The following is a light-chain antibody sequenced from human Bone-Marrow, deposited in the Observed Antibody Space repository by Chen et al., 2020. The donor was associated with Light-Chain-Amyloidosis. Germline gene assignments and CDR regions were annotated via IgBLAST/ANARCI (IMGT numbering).Light chain of an antibody. V-gene: IGLV3-25*03. CDR3: QSADSSGTYEVI. CDR1: DLPTKY. CDR2: RDT. J-gene: IGLJ2*01. Sequence: SYELPQPPSVSVSPGQTARSPRSGDDLPTKYAYWYQQKPGQAPVLVIHRDTERPSGISERFSGSSSGTTATLTISGVQAEDEADYHCQSADSSGTYEVILGGGTKLTVL.